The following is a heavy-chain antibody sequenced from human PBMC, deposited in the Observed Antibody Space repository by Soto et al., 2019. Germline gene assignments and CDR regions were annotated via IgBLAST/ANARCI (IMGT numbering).Heavy chain of an antibody. CDR1: GYTFTSYG. J-gene: IGHJ4*02. D-gene: IGHD3-22*01. CDR3: ARDYTIRGYDSSGYSDY. V-gene: IGHV1-18*01. CDR2: ISAYNGNT. Sequence: QVQLVQSGAEVKKPGASVKVSCKASGYTFTSYGISWVRQAPGQGLEWMGWISAYNGNTNYAQKLQGRVTMTTDTSTSTAYMELRSLRSDDTAVYYCARDYTIRGYDSSGYSDYWGQGTLVTVSS.